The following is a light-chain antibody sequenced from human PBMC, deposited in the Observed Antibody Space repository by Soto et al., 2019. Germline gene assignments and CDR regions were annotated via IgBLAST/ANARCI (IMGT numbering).Light chain of an antibody. CDR3: QQYGSSAWT. J-gene: IGKJ1*01. Sequence: EIVLTQSPGTLSLSPGERATLSCRASQSVSSSYLAWYQHTPGQAPILLIYGASIRATVIPDRFSGSGSGTDFTLTISRLEPEDFAVYYCQQYGSSAWTFGQGTKVEIK. CDR2: GAS. CDR1: QSVSSSY. V-gene: IGKV3-20*01.